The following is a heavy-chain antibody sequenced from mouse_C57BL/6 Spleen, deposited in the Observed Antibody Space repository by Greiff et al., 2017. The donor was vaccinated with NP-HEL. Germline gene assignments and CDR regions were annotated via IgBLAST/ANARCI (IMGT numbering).Heavy chain of an antibody. CDR1: GYTFTSYW. CDR2: IDPSDSYT. V-gene: IGHV1-50*01. J-gene: IGHJ2*01. Sequence: QVQLKQSGAELVKPGASVKLSCKASGYTFTSYWMQWVKQRPGQGLEWIGEIDPSDSYTNYNQKFKGKATLTVDTSSSPAYLQLSSLTSEDSAVYYCAREETPDYWGQGTTLTVSS. CDR3: AREETPDY.